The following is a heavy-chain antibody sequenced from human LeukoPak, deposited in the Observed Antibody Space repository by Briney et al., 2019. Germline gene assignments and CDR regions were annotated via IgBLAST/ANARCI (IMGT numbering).Heavy chain of an antibody. V-gene: IGHV4-34*01. CDR3: ARGVTYYYGSGRPYYFDD. Sequence: SETLSLTCAVYGGFFSVYYWSWIRQPPGKGLEWIGEINHSGSTNYNPSLKSRVTISIDTSKNQFSRKLRSMTAADTAVYYGARGVTYYYGSGRPYYFDDWGPGTLVTVSS. CDR1: GGFFSVYY. J-gene: IGHJ4*02. CDR2: INHSGST. D-gene: IGHD3-10*01.